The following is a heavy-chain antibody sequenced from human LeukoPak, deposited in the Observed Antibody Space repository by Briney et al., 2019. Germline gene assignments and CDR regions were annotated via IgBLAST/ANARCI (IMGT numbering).Heavy chain of an antibody. D-gene: IGHD3-3*01. Sequence: SVKVSCKASGGTFSSYAISWMRQAPGQGLEWMGGIIPIFGTANYAQKFQGRVTITTDESTSTAYMELSSLRSEDTAVYYCAREGTIFGVVRGYMDVWGKGTTVTVSS. CDR2: IIPIFGTA. V-gene: IGHV1-69*05. J-gene: IGHJ6*03. CDR1: GGTFSSYA. CDR3: AREGTIFGVVRGYMDV.